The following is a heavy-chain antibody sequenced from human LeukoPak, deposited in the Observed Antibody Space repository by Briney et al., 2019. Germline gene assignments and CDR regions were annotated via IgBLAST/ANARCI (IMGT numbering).Heavy chain of an antibody. V-gene: IGHV3-7*04. CDR1: GFTFSSYW. CDR2: IKEDGSEK. Sequence: PGGSLRLSCTASGFTFSSYWMSWVRQAPEKGPEWVADIKEDGSEKYHVDSVKGRFTVSRDNAESSLYLQMNSLRAEDTAVYFCARGSGWHDFWGQGTLVTVSS. CDR3: ARGSGWHDF. J-gene: IGHJ4*02. D-gene: IGHD6-19*01.